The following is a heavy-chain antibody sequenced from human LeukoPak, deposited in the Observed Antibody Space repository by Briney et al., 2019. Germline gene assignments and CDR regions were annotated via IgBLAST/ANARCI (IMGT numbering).Heavy chain of an antibody. J-gene: IGHJ4*02. Sequence: PGGSLRLSCAASGFRLSSYWMSSVRQAPGKGLEWVANIKEDGSEKYYVDSVKGRFTISRDNAKNSLYLQMNSLRAEDTAVYYCAREGIAAASVLDYWGQGTLVTVSS. V-gene: IGHV3-7*01. D-gene: IGHD6-13*01. CDR3: AREGIAAASVLDY. CDR1: GFRLSSYW. CDR2: IKEDGSEK.